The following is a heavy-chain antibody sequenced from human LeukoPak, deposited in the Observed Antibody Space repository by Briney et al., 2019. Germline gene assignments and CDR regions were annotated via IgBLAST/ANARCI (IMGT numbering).Heavy chain of an antibody. V-gene: IGHV3-74*01. Sequence: GGSLRLSCAASGFTFSSYWMHWVRQAPGKGLVWVSRINTDGSSTSYADSVKGRFTISRDNAKNTLYLQMNSLRAEDTAVYYCARVEWEDYYYYMDAWGKGTTVTVSS. CDR3: ARVEWEDYYYYMDA. J-gene: IGHJ6*03. CDR1: GFTFSSYW. D-gene: IGHD1-26*01. CDR2: INTDGSST.